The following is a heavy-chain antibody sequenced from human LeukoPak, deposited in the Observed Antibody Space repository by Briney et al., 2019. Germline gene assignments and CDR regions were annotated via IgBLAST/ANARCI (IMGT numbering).Heavy chain of an antibody. D-gene: IGHD5-18*01. CDR2: ISSTGGTT. Sequence: PGGSLRLSCAASGFTFRSYEMNWVRQAPGKGLEWVSSISSTGGTTYYADSVKGRFTISRDNSKNTLYLRMNSLRAEDTAVYYCAKPAGRLWLVYYFDYWGQGTLVTVSS. J-gene: IGHJ4*02. CDR1: GFTFRSYE. V-gene: IGHV3-23*01. CDR3: AKPAGRLWLVYYFDY.